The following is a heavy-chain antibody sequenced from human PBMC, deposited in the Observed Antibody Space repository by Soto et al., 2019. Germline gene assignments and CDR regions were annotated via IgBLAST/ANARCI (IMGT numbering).Heavy chain of an antibody. V-gene: IGHV1-18*01. J-gene: IGHJ4*02. Sequence: QVPLVQYGSEVKKPGASVKVSCKASGYTFTSYGISWVRQAPGQGLEWMGWINAYNGNTNYAQKVQGRVTMTTDTSTITAYMELRRLRSDDTAVYYCARDVGYGLIDGWGQGTLVTVSS. CDR1: GYTFTSYG. CDR2: INAYNGNT. CDR3: ARDVGYGLIDG. D-gene: IGHD4-17*01.